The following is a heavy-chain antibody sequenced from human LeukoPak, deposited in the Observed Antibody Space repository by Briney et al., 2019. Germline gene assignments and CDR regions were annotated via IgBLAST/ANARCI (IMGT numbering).Heavy chain of an antibody. J-gene: IGHJ4*02. Sequence: GGSLRLSCAASGFTFSSYWMSCVRQAPGEGLEWVANIKQDGSEKYYVDSVKSRFTISRDNAKNSLYLQMNSLRAEDTAVYYCARGSVSAPYYFDYWGQGTLVTVSS. CDR1: GFTFSSYW. D-gene: IGHD2-2*01. V-gene: IGHV3-7*01. CDR3: ARGSVSAPYYFDY. CDR2: IKQDGSEK.